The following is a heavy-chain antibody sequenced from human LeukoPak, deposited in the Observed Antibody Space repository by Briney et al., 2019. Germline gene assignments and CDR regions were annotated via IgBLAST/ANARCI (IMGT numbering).Heavy chain of an antibody. D-gene: IGHD5-18*01. Sequence: SETLSLTCTVSGGSISSSSYYWGWIRQPPGKGLEWIGSIYYSGSTYYNPSLKSRVTISVDTSKSQFSLKLSSVTAADTAVYYCARGGRYSYGPPFDYWGQGTLVTVSS. CDR1: GGSISSSSYY. CDR3: ARGGRYSYGPPFDY. CDR2: IYYSGST. V-gene: IGHV4-39*07. J-gene: IGHJ4*02.